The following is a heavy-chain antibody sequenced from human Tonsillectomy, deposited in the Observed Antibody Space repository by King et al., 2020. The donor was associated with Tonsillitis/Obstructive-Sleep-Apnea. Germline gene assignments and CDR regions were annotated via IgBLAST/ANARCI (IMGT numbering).Heavy chain of an antibody. CDR3: ARAVTMLRGVSNY. CDR2: SSRSGGAL. CDR1: GVTCSKCD. J-gene: IGHJ4*02. V-gene: IGHV3-48*03. D-gene: IGHD3-10*01. Sequence: VQLVESGGGLVQPGGSLRLSCAASGVTCSKCDMHWVRQAPGEGLEWLSFSSRSGGALYYANSVKGRFTISRDNAENSLFLQMNSLRGEDTAVYYCARAVTMLRGVSNYWGQGTLVTVSS.